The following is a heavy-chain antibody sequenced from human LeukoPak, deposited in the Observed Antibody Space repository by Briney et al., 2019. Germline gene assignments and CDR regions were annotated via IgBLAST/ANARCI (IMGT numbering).Heavy chain of an antibody. J-gene: IGHJ4*02. CDR1: GGSISSSSYY. Sequence: SETLSLTCTVSGGSISSSSYYWGWIRQPPGKGLEWIGSIYYSGSTYYNPSLKSRVTISVDTSKNQFSLKLSSVTAADTAVYYCARHFGSSRYRALLDYWGQGTLVTVSS. CDR2: IYYSGST. CDR3: ARHFGSSRYRALLDY. D-gene: IGHD6-13*01. V-gene: IGHV4-39*01.